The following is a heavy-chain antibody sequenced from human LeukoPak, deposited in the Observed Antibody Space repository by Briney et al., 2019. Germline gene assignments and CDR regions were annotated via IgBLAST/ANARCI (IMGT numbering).Heavy chain of an antibody. Sequence: GESLQISCKGSGYRFTSYWIGWVRQMPGKGLEWMGIIYPGDSDTRYSPSFQGQVTISADKSISTAYLQWSSLKASDTAMYYCARRIQLWNDAFDIWGQGTMVTVSS. J-gene: IGHJ3*02. CDR2: IYPGDSDT. V-gene: IGHV5-51*01. CDR1: GYRFTSYW. D-gene: IGHD5-18*01. CDR3: ARRIQLWNDAFDI.